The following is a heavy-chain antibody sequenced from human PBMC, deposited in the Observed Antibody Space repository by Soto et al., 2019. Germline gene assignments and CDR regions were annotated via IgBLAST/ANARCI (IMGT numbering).Heavy chain of an antibody. J-gene: IGHJ4*01. Sequence: QVQLVEYGGGVVQPGASLRLSCTASGFMFSAYAMLWVRQAPGKGLEWVAAMSYDGTNKYYADSLKGRFTISRDNSKNTLFLQMSSLTADDSAVYYCARDPSPYTSGWYGIDFWGLGTLVTVSS. D-gene: IGHD6-19*01. CDR2: MSYDGTNK. V-gene: IGHV3-30-3*01. CDR1: GFMFSAYA. CDR3: ARDPSPYTSGWYGIDF.